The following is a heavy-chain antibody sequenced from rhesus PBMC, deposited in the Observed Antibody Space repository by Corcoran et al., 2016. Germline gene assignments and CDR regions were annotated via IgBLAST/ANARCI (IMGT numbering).Heavy chain of an antibody. Sequence: QVQLQESGPGLVKPSETLSPTCTVSGGSISGYYNWNRIRHSPGNGLEWIGAVYGNSASTNYNPSLKSRVTISKDTSKNQFSLRLTSVTAADTAVYYCARQGYTDHLGGLDSWGQGVVVTVSS. V-gene: IGHV4-143*01. J-gene: IGHJ6*01. D-gene: IGHD2-39*02. CDR1: GGSISGYYN. CDR3: ARQGYTDHLGGLDS. CDR2: VYGNSAST.